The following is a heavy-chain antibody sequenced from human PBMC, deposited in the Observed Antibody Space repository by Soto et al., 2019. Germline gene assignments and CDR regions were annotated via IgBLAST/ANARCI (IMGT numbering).Heavy chain of an antibody. J-gene: IGHJ4*02. CDR3: AKGDLLWDPFDL. CDR1: GLPFSNYA. D-gene: IGHD3-16*01. Sequence: XGSLQLSCAASGLPFSNYAMTWVRQAPGKGLEWVSIISASGYSAYYGGAVKGRFTTSRDNSRSTLYLQMNGLRAEDTAVYYCAKGDLLWDPFDLWGQGTLVTVSS. V-gene: IGHV3-23*01. CDR2: ISASGYSA.